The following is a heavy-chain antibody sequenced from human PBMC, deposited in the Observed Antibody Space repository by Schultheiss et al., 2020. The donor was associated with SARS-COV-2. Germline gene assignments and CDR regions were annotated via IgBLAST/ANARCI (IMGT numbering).Heavy chain of an antibody. Sequence: SETLSLTCAVYGGSFSGYYWSWIRQPPGKGLEWIGEINHSGSTNYNPSLKSRVTISVDTSNNQLSLKLTSVTAADTAVYYCARGGPGEGSTGAIGDYWGQGTLVTVSS. V-gene: IGHV4-34*01. CDR1: GGSFSGYY. CDR2: INHSGST. D-gene: IGHD3-10*01. J-gene: IGHJ4*02. CDR3: ARGGPGEGSTGAIGDY.